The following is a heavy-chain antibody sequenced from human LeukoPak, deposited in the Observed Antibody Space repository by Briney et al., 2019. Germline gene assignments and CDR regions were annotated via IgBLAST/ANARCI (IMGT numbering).Heavy chain of an antibody. Sequence: SETLSLTCTVSGGSISSSSYYWGWIRQPPGKGLEWIGSIYYSGSTYYNPSLKSRVTISVDTSKNQFSLKLSSVTAADTAVYYCARHNDYYSSGYYLDYWGQGTLVTVSS. CDR1: GGSISSSSYY. J-gene: IGHJ4*02. D-gene: IGHD3-22*01. CDR3: ARHNDYYSSGYYLDY. CDR2: IYYSGST. V-gene: IGHV4-39*01.